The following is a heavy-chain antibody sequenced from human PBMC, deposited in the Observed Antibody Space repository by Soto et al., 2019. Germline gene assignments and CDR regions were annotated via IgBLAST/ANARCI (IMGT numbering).Heavy chain of an antibody. CDR2: INSDGSST. J-gene: IGHJ4*02. CDR1: GFTFSSDW. V-gene: IGHV3-74*01. CDR3: ARDRSAIVGAILH. D-gene: IGHD1-26*01. Sequence: GGSLRLSCAASGFTFSSDWMDGVRQAPGKGLVWVSRINSDGSSTSYADSVKGRFTISRDNAKNTLYLQMNSLRAEDTAVYYCARDRSAIVGAILHWGQGTLVTVSS.